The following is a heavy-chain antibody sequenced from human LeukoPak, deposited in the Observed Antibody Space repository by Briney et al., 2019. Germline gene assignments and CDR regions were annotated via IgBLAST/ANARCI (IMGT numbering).Heavy chain of an antibody. V-gene: IGHV4-34*01. Sequence: PSETLPLTCAVYGGSFSGYYWSWIRQPPGKGLEWIGEMNHSGSTNYNPSLKSRVTISVDTSKNQFSLKLSSVTAADTAVYYCARTTEGGYTYDYFYYYYMDVWGKGTTVTISS. J-gene: IGHJ6*03. D-gene: IGHD5-18*01. CDR3: ARTTEGGYTYDYFYYYYMDV. CDR1: GGSFSGYY. CDR2: MNHSGST.